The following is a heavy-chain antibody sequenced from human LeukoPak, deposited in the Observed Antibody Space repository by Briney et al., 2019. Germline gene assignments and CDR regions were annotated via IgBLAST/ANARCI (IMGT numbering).Heavy chain of an antibody. J-gene: IGHJ4*02. V-gene: IGHV4-59*01. CDR3: ARDGYSGNDGL. Sequence: PSETLSLTCTVSGGSISSYYWSWIRQPPGKGLEWIGYIYHSGSTKYNPSLKSRVTISVDTSKNQFSLKLSSVTAADTAVYYCARDGYSGNDGLWGQGTLVTVSS. CDR2: IYHSGST. D-gene: IGHD5-12*01. CDR1: GGSISSYY.